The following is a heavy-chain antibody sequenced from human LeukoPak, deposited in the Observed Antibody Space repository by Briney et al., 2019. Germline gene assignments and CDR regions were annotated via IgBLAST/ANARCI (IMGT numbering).Heavy chain of an antibody. Sequence: PGGSLRLSCAASGFTFTNYWMHWVRQAPGEGLVWVSRINTAGRHTPYAHSVNGRFTISRDNAENTMYLQMDSLRADDTAVYYCTRETRLKRGYDYGPLSYWGQGPLVTVSS. CDR1: GFTFTNYW. D-gene: IGHD5-18*01. CDR2: INTAGRHT. V-gene: IGHV3-74*01. J-gene: IGHJ4*02. CDR3: TRETRLKRGYDYGPLSY.